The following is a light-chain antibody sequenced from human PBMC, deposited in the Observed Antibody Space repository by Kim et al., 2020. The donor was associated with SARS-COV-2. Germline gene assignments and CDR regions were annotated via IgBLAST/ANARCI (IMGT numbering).Light chain of an antibody. Sequence: QSVLTQSPSASGTPVQRVAISCSGSSTNIGGNTVNWYQQLPGTAPKLLIYSNNQRPSGVPDRFSASKSGTSASLAISGLQSEDEADYYCAAWDDSLNGYVFGTGTKVTVL. V-gene: IGLV1-44*01. J-gene: IGLJ1*01. CDR3: AAWDDSLNGYV. CDR2: SNN. CDR1: STNIGGNT.